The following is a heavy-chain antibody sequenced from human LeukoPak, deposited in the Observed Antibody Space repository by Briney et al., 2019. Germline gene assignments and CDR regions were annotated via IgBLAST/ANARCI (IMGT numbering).Heavy chain of an antibody. Sequence: PSETLSLTCTVSGGSISSSSSYWGWIRQPPGMGLEWIGSIYYSGSTYYNPSLKSRVTISVDTSKNQFSLKVSSVAAADTAVYYCARYESSAYGIDVWGRGTLVTVSP. J-gene: IGHJ2*01. CDR1: GGSISSSSSY. D-gene: IGHD3-22*01. CDR2: IYYSGST. V-gene: IGHV4-39*01. CDR3: ARYESSAYGIDV.